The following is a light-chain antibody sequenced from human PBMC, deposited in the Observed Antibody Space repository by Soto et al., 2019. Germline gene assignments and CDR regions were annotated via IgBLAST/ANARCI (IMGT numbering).Light chain of an antibody. Sequence: DIQMTQSPSSLSASVRDRVTITCRASQDINNYLAWYQQKPGKVPKLLIYAASTLQPGVQSRFSGRGSGTVFTLTINSLQPEDVATYYCQNYKSAPNTFGRRTRLEIK. CDR2: AAS. CDR1: QDINNY. J-gene: IGKJ2*01. V-gene: IGKV1-27*01. CDR3: QNYKSAPNT.